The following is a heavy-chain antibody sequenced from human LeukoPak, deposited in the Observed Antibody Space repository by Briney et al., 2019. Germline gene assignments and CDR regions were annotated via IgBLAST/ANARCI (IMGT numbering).Heavy chain of an antibody. J-gene: IGHJ4*02. V-gene: IGHV4-61*02. Sequence: SETLSLTCTASGGSISSGSYYWGWIRQPAGKGLEWIVRIYTSGSTNYNPSLKSRVTISVDTSKNQFSLKLSSVPAADTAVYYCARIPLGYSYGSDYWGQGTLVTVSS. D-gene: IGHD5-18*01. CDR3: ARIPLGYSYGSDY. CDR2: IYTSGST. CDR1: GGSISSGSYY.